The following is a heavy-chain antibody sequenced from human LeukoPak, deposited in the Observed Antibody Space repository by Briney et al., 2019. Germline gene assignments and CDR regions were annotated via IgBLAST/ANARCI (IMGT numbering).Heavy chain of an antibody. CDR2: ISSSGSTI. CDR3: AREGPRCSGYLCYFDY. CDR1: GFTFSDYY. D-gene: IGHD3-22*01. J-gene: IGHJ4*02. V-gene: IGHV3-11*01. Sequence: KPGGSLRLSCAASGFTFSDYYMSWIRQALGKGLEWVSYISSSGSTIYYADSVKGRFTISRDNAKNSLYLQMNSLRAEDTAVYYCAREGPRCSGYLCYFDYWGQGTLVTVSS.